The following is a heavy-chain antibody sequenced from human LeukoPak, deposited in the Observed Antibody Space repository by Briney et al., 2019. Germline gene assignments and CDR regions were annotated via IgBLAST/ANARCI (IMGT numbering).Heavy chain of an antibody. CDR2: ISAYNGNT. J-gene: IGHJ5*02. D-gene: IGHD6-13*01. V-gene: IGHV1-18*01. Sequence: ASVKVSCKASGYTFTSYGISWVRQAPGQGLEWMGWISAYNGNTNYAQKLQGRVTMTTDTSTSTAYMELRSLRSDDTAVYYCARDHVGIAAALGFDPWGKGTLVTVSS. CDR3: ARDHVGIAAALGFDP. CDR1: GYTFTSYG.